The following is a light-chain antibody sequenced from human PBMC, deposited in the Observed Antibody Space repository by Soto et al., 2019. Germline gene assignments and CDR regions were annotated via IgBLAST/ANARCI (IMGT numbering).Light chain of an antibody. J-gene: IGLJ2*01. CDR2: EVS. V-gene: IGLV2-14*01. CDR3: SSYTSSSTLRDVV. CDR1: SSDVGGYNY. Sequence: QSVLTQPASVSGSPGQSITISCTGTSSDVGGYNYVSWYQQHPGKAPKLMIYEVSNRPSGVSNRFSGSKSGNTASLTISGLQAEDEADYYCSSYTSSSTLRDVVFGGGTKLIVL.